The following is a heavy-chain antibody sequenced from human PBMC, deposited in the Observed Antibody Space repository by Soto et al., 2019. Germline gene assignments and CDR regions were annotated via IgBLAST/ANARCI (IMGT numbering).Heavy chain of an antibody. D-gene: IGHD2-21*02. J-gene: IGHJ4*02. CDR3: ARSYCGDDCALDH. Sequence: GGSLRLSCAASGFIFSNYVMHWVRQAPGKGLEWVAVISYDGNSKHYADSVKGRFTISRDNSKSTLYVQMNSLRAEDTAVYYCARSYCGDDCALDHWGQGTLVTVS. CDR2: ISYDGNSK. CDR1: GFIFSNYV. V-gene: IGHV3-30-3*01.